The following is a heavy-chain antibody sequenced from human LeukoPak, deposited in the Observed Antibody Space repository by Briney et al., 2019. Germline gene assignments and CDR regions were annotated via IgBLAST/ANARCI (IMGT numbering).Heavy chain of an antibody. V-gene: IGHV1-3*01. CDR2: INAGNGNT. D-gene: IGHD1-26*01. CDR1: GYTFTSYA. Sequence: ASVKVSCKASGYTFTSYATHWVRQAPGQRLEWMGWINAGNGNTKYSQKFQGRVTITRDTSASTAYMELSSLRSEDTAVYYCARSRAPYSGSYYGEFDYWGQGTLVTVSS. J-gene: IGHJ4*02. CDR3: ARSRAPYSGSYYGEFDY.